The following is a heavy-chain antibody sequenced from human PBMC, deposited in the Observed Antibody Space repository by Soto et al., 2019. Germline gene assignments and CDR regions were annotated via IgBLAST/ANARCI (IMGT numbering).Heavy chain of an antibody. D-gene: IGHD2-15*01. CDR3: ARDPFLGYCSGGSCYSGVRHYYYYGMDL. CDR2: IWYDGSNK. V-gene: IGHV3-33*01. J-gene: IGHJ6*02. CDR1: GFTFSSYG. Sequence: GGSLRLSCAASGFTFSSYGMHWVRQAPGKGLEWVAVIWYDGSNKYYADSVKGRFTISRDNSKNTLYLQMNSLRAEDTAVYYCARDPFLGYCSGGSCYSGVRHYYYYGMDLWGQGTTVTVSS.